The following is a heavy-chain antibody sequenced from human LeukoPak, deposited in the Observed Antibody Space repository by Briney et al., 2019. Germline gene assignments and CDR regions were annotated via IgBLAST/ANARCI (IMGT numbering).Heavy chain of an antibody. D-gene: IGHD4-23*01. CDR1: GGTFSSYA. CDR2: IIPIFGTA. V-gene: IGHV1-69*06. J-gene: IGHJ6*03. CDR3: AISGGTRAAPYYHYYYMDV. Sequence: SVKVSCKASGGTFSSYAISWVRQAPGQGLEWMGGIIPIFGTANYAQKFQGRVTITADKSTSTAYMELSSLRSEDTAVYYCAISGGTRAAPYYHYYYMDVWGKGTTVTVSS.